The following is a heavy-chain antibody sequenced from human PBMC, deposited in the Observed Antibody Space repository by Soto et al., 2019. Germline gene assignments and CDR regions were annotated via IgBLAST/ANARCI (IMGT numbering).Heavy chain of an antibody. CDR3: ARDFSSSWYLNYYGMDV. CDR2: IYYSGST. D-gene: IGHD6-13*01. CDR1: GGSISSYY. J-gene: IGHJ6*02. Sequence: SETLSLTCTVSGGSISSYYWSWIRQPPGKGLEWIGYIYYSGSTNYNPSLKSRVTISVDTSKNQFSLKLSSVTAADTAVYYCARDFSSSWYLNYYGMDVWGQGXTVTVSS. V-gene: IGHV4-59*01.